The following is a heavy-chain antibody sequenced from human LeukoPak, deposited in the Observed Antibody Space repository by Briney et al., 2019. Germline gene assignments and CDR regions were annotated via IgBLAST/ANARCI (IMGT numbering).Heavy chain of an antibody. D-gene: IGHD5-12*01. Sequence: GGSLRLSCAGSGFTFNNYAMSWVRRAPRKGLEWVSTIMIGGDGKHYADSVKGRFTISRDNARNSLYLQMNNLRGEDTAIYYCARDAGNSGYGCDLWGQGTLVTVSS. CDR1: GFTFNNYA. CDR2: IMIGGDGK. V-gene: IGHV3-23*01. J-gene: IGHJ5*02. CDR3: ARDAGNSGYGCDL.